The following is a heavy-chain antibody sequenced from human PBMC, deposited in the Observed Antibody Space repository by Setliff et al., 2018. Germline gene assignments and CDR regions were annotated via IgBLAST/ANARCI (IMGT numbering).Heavy chain of an antibody. CDR1: GGSISSGSYY. J-gene: IGHJ4*02. D-gene: IGHD3-3*01. CDR3: ARVRYDFWSGLLYDY. CDR2: IYTSGST. Sequence: ASETLSLTCTVSGGSISSGSYYWSWIRQPAGKGLEWIGRIYTSGSTNYNPSLKSRVTISVDTSKNQFSLKLSSVTAADTAVYYCARVRYDFWSGLLYDYWGQGTLVTVSS. V-gene: IGHV4-61*02.